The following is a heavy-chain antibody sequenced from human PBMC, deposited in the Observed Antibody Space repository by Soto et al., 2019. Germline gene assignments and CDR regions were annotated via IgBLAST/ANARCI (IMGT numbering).Heavy chain of an antibody. CDR2: ISSGSNSI. CDR1: GFTFSGYS. V-gene: IGHV3-48*01. Sequence: EVQLVESGGGLVQPGGSLRLSCAASGFTFSGYSMNWVRQAPGKGLEWVSYISSGSNSIYYADSVKGRFTISRDNAKNSLYLQVSSLRAEDTAVYYCARDMTNFDWPTSLDYWCQGTLVTVSS. CDR3: ARDMTNFDWPTSLDY. J-gene: IGHJ4*02. D-gene: IGHD3-9*01.